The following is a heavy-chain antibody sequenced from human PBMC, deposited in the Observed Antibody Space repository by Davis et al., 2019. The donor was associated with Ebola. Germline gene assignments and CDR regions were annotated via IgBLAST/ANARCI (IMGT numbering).Heavy chain of an antibody. CDR1: GFTFSSYW. CDR3: ARDRTNYDFWSGFGVRTDYYYGMDV. D-gene: IGHD3-3*01. J-gene: IGHJ6*02. Sequence: PGGSLRLSCVGYGFTFSSYWMSWVRQAPGKGLEWVANIKQDGSEKYYVDSVKGRFTISRDNAKNSLYLQMNSLRAEDTAVYYCARDRTNYDFWSGFGVRTDYYYGMDVWGQGTTVTVSS. CDR2: IKQDGSEK. V-gene: IGHV3-7*01.